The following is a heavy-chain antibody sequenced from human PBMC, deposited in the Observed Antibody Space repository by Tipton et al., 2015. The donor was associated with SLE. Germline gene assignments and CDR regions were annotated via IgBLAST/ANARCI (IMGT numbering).Heavy chain of an antibody. V-gene: IGHV3-21*01. CDR1: GFTFSSYS. Sequence: SLRLSCAASGFTFSSYSMNWVRQAPGKGLEWVSSISSTSSYIYQADSVKGRFTISRDNAKNSLYLQMNSLRAEDTAFYFCARGQSGGYVAVAGMGYRYPMDVWGQGTTVTVSS. D-gene: IGHD2-21*01. J-gene: IGHJ6*02. CDR2: ISSTSSYI. CDR3: ARGQSGGYVAVAGMGYRYPMDV.